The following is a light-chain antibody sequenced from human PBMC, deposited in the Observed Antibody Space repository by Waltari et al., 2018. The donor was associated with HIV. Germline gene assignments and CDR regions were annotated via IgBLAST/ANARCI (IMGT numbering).Light chain of an antibody. CDR1: RTILYSPENRAC. J-gene: IGKJ4*01. CDR3: QQYYTPGPT. V-gene: IGKV4-1*01. Sequence: DIVMTQSPNSLAVPLGERAPINCSSSRTILYSPENRACLAWYQQKPGQSPKVLIYWASTRASGVPDRFSGSGSGTNFSLTISALQSDDVALYYCQQYYTPGPTFGGGTKVEIK. CDR2: WAS.